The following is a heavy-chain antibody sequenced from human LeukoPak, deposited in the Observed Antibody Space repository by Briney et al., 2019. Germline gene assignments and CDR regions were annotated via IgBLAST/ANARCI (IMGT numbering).Heavy chain of an antibody. Sequence: GGSLRLSCAASGFTFSSYAMSWVRQAPGKGLEWVSAISGSGGSTYYADSVKGRFTISRDNSKNTLYLQMNSLRAEDTAVYYCAENDILLWFGESYFDYWGQGTLVTVSS. CDR3: AENDILLWFGESYFDY. J-gene: IGHJ4*02. D-gene: IGHD3-10*01. V-gene: IGHV3-23*01. CDR2: ISGSGGST. CDR1: GFTFSSYA.